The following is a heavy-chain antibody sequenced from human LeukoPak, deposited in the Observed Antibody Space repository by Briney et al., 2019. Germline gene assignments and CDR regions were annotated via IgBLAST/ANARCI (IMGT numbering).Heavy chain of an antibody. CDR2: MNPNSGNT. D-gene: IGHD5-12*01. V-gene: IGHV1-8*02. Sequence: GASVTVSFKTSGYTFSGYGISWVRQAPGQGLEWMGWMNPNSGNTGYAQKFQGRGTMTRNTSISTAYMELSSLRPEDTAVYYCARAADIVATYYYYYYMDVWGKGTTVTVSS. J-gene: IGHJ6*03. CDR3: ARAADIVATYYYYYYMDV. CDR1: GYTFSGYG.